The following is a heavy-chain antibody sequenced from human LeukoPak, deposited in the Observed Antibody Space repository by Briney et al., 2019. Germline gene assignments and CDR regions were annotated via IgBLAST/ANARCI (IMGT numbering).Heavy chain of an antibody. Sequence: PGRSLRLSCAASGFXFSSYGIHWVRQAPGKGLEWESFISYDGADKYYADSVKGRFTISRDNSKNTLYLQMNSLRGDDTGMYFCAKDSSSSNYYYGLDVWGQGTTVTVSS. J-gene: IGHJ6*02. D-gene: IGHD6-13*01. CDR1: GFXFSSYG. V-gene: IGHV3-30*18. CDR3: AKDSSSSNYYYGLDV. CDR2: ISYDGADK.